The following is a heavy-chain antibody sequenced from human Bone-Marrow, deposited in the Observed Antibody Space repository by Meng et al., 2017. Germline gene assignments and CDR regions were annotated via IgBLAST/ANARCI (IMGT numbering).Heavy chain of an antibody. CDR3: ARGPLTTVTTPNWYFDL. CDR2: INHSGST. Sequence: GRLQLWGAGSLKPSETLSLTCAVDGGSFSGYYWSWIRQPPGKGLEWIGEINHSGSTNYNPSLKSRVTISVDTSKNQFSLKLSSVTAADTAVYYCARGPLTTVTTPNWYFDLWGRGTLVTVSS. J-gene: IGHJ2*01. D-gene: IGHD4-17*01. V-gene: IGHV4-34*01. CDR1: GGSFSGYY.